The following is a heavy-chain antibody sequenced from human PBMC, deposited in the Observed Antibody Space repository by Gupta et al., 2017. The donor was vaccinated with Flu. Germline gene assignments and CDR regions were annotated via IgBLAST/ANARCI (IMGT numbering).Heavy chain of an antibody. CDR2: IAPTCGTT. CDR3: NRDLDYGAETFDV. D-gene: IGHD3-10*01. Sequence: GDTFASDTYSMSWVRQAPGQGLEWMGAIAPTCGTTDYAPEFEGRVTFTAEKSTTTAYLEVTSLRPEDTATVEWNRDLDYGAETFDVWGQGSSVTVTS. CDR1: GDTFASDTYS. J-gene: IGHJ3*01. V-gene: IGHV1-69*06.